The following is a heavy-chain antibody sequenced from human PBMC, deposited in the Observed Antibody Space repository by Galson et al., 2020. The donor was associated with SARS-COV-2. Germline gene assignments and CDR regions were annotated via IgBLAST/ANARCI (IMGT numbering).Heavy chain of an antibody. CDR3: ARDRSSDGYNFDWYFDL. CDR1: GGSISSSSYY. Sequence: SETLSLTCTVSGGSISSSSYYWGWIRQPPGKGLEWIGSIYYSGSTYYNPSLKSRVTISVDTSKNQFSLKLSSVTAADTAVYYCARDRSSDGYNFDWYFDLWGRGTLVTVSS. CDR2: IYYSGST. V-gene: IGHV4-39*07. J-gene: IGHJ2*01. D-gene: IGHD5-12*01.